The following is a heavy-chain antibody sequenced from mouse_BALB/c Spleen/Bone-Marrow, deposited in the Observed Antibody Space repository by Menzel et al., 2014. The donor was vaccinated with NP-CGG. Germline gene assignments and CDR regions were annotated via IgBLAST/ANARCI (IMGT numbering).Heavy chain of an antibody. CDR3: TRYYGYYAMDY. D-gene: IGHD1-2*01. V-gene: IGHV1S22*01. J-gene: IGHJ4*01. CDR1: GYTFXSYW. Sequence: LQQSGSELVRPGASVKLSCKASGYTFXSYWMHWVKQRPGQGLEWIGNIYPGSGSTNCDEKFKSKATLTVDTSSSTAYMQLSSLTSEDSAVYYCTRYYGYYAMDYWGQGTSVTVSS. CDR2: IYPGSGST.